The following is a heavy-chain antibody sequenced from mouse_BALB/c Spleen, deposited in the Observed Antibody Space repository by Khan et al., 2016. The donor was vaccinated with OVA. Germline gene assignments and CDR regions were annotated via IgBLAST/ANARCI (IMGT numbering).Heavy chain of an antibody. Sequence: VQLQQSGPELVRPGASVKFSCTASGFTIKDNYIYWIKQRPEKGLVGLGGFEPSNGDAKYDPTFQDKVPFPTDTCSNTAYLQFSSLTSEDTAVYYCATLYGNAFAYWGQGTPVTVSA. V-gene: IGHV14-3*02. D-gene: IGHD2-1*01. CDR3: ATLYGNAFAY. J-gene: IGHJ3*01. CDR1: GFTIKDNY. CDR2: FEPSNGDA.